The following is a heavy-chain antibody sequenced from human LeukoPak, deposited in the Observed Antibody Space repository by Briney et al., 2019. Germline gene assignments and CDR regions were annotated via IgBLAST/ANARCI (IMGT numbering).Heavy chain of an antibody. CDR3: ARDSSYYDFWSGNAFDI. J-gene: IGHJ3*02. CDR2: ISAYNGNT. CDR1: GYTFTSYG. V-gene: IGHV1-18*01. D-gene: IGHD3-3*01. Sequence: ASVKVSCKASGYTFTSYGISWVRQAPGQGLEWMGWISAYNGNTNYAQKLQGRVTMTTDTSTSTAYMELRRLRSDDTAVYYCARDSSYYDFWSGNAFDIWGQGTMVTVSS.